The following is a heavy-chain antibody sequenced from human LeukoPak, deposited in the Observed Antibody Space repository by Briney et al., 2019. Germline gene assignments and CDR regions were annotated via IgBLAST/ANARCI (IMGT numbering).Heavy chain of an antibody. CDR1: RGSIRSHY. D-gene: IGHD3-10*01. CDR3: ARGVWVDGPGSYYVVDY. CDR2: IYYNVSN. V-gene: IGHV4-59*11. J-gene: IGHJ4*02. Sequence: SGTLSLPCTVSRGSIRSHYWSWIRQPPAKGREWGGYIYYNVSNNYNPSLKSRVTISVDTSKNQFSLKLSSVTAADTAVYYCARGVWVDGPGSYYVVDYCGQGTLVTVSS.